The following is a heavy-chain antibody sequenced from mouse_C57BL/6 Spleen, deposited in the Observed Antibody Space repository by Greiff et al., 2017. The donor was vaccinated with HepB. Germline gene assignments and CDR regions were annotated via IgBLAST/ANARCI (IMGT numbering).Heavy chain of an antibody. CDR3: ARWDYDLFAY. Sequence: QVQLKESGPELVKPGASVKISCKASGYAFSSSWMNWVKQRPGKGLEWIGRIYPGDGDTNYNGKFKGKATLTADKSPSTAYMQLSSLTSEDSAVYFCARWDYDLFAYWGQGTLVTVSA. V-gene: IGHV1-82*01. J-gene: IGHJ3*01. D-gene: IGHD2-4*01. CDR1: GYAFSSSW. CDR2: IYPGDGDT.